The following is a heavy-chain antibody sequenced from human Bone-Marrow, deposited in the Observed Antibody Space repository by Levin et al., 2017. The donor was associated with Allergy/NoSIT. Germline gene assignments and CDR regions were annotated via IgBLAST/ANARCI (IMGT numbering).Heavy chain of an antibody. CDR2: IYPGDSDT. V-gene: IGHV5-51*01. CDR1: GYDFTIYW. Sequence: GESLKISCKGSGYDFTIYWIGWVRQMPGKGLEWMGFIYPGDSDTTYSPSFQGQVTISADKSIRSTYLQWNSLKASDTAIYYCARFRGYEAYNYGIDIWGQGTTVTVS. J-gene: IGHJ6*02. D-gene: IGHD3-10*01. CDR3: ARFRGYEAYNYGIDI.